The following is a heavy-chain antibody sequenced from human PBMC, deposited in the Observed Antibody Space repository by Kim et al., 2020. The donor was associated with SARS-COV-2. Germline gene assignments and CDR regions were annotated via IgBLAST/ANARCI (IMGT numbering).Heavy chain of an antibody. D-gene: IGHD2-2*01. V-gene: IGHV3-53*01. CDR3: ARASLADCSSTSCYAGPIDY. J-gene: IGHJ4*02. Sequence: RFTISRDNSKTTLYLQMNSLRAEDTAVYYCARASLADCSSTSCYAGPIDYWGQGTLVTVSS.